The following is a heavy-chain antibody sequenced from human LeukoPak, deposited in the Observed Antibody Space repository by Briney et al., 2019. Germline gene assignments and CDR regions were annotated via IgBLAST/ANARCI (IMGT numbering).Heavy chain of an antibody. CDR2: IHYSGST. V-gene: IGHV4-39*07. J-gene: IGHJ6*03. CDR3: ARGYCSGGSCYSYYYYNYMDV. D-gene: IGHD2-15*01. CDR1: GGSISSSSYY. Sequence: SETLSLTCTVSGGSISSSSYYWGWIRQPPGKGLEWIGSIHYSGSTNYSPSLKRRVTISVDTSKNQFSLKLSSVTAADTAVYYCARGYCSGGSCYSYYYYNYMDVWGKGTTVTVSS.